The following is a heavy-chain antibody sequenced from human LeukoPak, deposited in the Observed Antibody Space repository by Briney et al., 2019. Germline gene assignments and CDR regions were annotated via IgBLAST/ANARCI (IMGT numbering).Heavy chain of an antibody. J-gene: IGHJ4*02. D-gene: IGHD2-2*01. CDR3: AKGADIVVVPAAYPVDY. Sequence: GGSLRLSCAASGFTFSSYEMSWVRQAPGKGLEWVSAISGSGGSTYYADSVKGRFTISRDNSKNTLYLQMNSLRAEDTAVYYCAKGADIVVVPAAYPVDYWGQGTLVTVSS. V-gene: IGHV3-23*01. CDR1: GFTFSSYE. CDR2: ISGSGGST.